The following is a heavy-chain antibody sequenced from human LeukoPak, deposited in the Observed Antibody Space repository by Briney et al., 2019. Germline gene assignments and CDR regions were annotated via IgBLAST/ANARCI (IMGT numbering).Heavy chain of an antibody. V-gene: IGHV1-69*04. CDR1: GGTFSSYA. CDR3: ARVDDSSGWYAGAFDI. Sequence: SVKVSCKASGGTFSSYAISWVRQAPGQGLEWMGRIIPILGIANYAQKFQGRVTITADKSTSTAYMELSSLRSEDTAVYSCARVDDSSGWYAGAFDIWGQGTMVTVSS. CDR2: IIPILGIA. J-gene: IGHJ3*02. D-gene: IGHD6-19*01.